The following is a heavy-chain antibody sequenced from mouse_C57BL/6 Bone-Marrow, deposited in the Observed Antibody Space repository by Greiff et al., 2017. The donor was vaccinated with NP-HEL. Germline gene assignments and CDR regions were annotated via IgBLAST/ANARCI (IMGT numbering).Heavy chain of an antibody. J-gene: IGHJ2*01. D-gene: IGHD1-1*01. Sequence: QVQLQQPGAELVKPGASVKLSCKASGYTFTSYWMQWVKQRPGQGLEWIGAIDPSDSYTNYNQKFKGKATLTVDTSSSTAYMQLSSLTSEDSAVYYCAREGITTVVAHFDYWGQGTTLTVSS. V-gene: IGHV1-50*01. CDR2: IDPSDSYT. CDR3: AREGITTVVAHFDY. CDR1: GYTFTSYW.